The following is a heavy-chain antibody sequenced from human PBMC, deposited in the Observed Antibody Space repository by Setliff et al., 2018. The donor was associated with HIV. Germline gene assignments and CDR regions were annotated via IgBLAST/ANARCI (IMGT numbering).Heavy chain of an antibody. J-gene: IGHJ6*02. CDR3: ARERGSSSGYYYYGMDG. CDR1: GDSISNYY. CDR2: IYTTGST. V-gene: IGHV4-4*09. Sequence: ETLSLTCTVSGDSISNYYWSWVRQPPGKGLEWIGYIYTTGSTNYNPSLKSRVTMSVDTSKNQFSLRLTSVTAADTAVYFCARERGSSSGYYYYGMDGWGQGTTVTVSS. D-gene: IGHD6-6*01.